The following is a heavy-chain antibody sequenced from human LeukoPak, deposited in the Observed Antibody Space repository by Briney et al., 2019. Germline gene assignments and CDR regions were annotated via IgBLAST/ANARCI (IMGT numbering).Heavy chain of an antibody. CDR3: ARGSPHYYDSSGYYSNDAFDI. Sequence: ASVKVSCKASGYTFTGYYTHWVRQAPGQGLEWMGWINPNSGGTNYAQKFQGRVTMTRDTSISTAYMELSRLRSDDTAVYYCARGSPHYYDSSGYYSNDAFDIWGQGTMVTVSS. CDR1: GYTFTGYY. D-gene: IGHD3-22*01. CDR2: INPNSGGT. V-gene: IGHV1-2*02. J-gene: IGHJ3*02.